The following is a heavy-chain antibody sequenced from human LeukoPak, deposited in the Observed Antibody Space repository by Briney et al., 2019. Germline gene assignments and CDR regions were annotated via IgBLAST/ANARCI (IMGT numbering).Heavy chain of an antibody. CDR3: ALSMVRGVIIAYDY. D-gene: IGHD3-10*01. CDR2: IIPMFGTA. J-gene: IGHJ4*02. CDR1: GGTFSSYE. V-gene: IGHV1-69*05. Sequence: SVKVSCKASGGTFSSYEISWVRQAPGQGLEWMGGIIPMFGTAKYAQKFQGRVTMTTDTSTSTAYMELRSLRSDDTAVYYCALSMVRGVIIAYDYWGQGTLVTVSS.